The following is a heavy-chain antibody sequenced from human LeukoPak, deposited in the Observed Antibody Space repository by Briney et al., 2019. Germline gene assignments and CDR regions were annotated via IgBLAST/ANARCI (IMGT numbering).Heavy chain of an antibody. Sequence: ASVKVSCKASGYTFTSYYMHWVRQAPGQGLEWMGKINPSGGSTTYAQKFQGRVTMTRDTSTSTVYMELSSLRSEDTAVYYCAKCRVSSSGSADCWGQGNLVTVSS. D-gene: IGHD6-19*01. CDR3: AKCRVSSSGSADC. V-gene: IGHV1-46*01. J-gene: IGHJ4*02. CDR2: INPSGGST. CDR1: GYTFTSYY.